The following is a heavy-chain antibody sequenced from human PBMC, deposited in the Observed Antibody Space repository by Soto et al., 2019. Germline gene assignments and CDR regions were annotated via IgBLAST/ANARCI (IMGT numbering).Heavy chain of an antibody. V-gene: IGHV3-30*03. D-gene: IGHD3-16*02. CDR3: YPLRLGELSSGRFDY. CDR2: ISYVGSNK. CDR1: GFTFSSYG. J-gene: IGHJ4*02. Sequence: GGSLRLSCAASGFTFSSYGMHWVRQAPGKGLEWVAVISYVGSNKYYSDSVKGRFTMSRENSKNTLYLQMNSLRAEDTAVYYCYPLRLGELSSGRFDYWGQGTLVTVSS.